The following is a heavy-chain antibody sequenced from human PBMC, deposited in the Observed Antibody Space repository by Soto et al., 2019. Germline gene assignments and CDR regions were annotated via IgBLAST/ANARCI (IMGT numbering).Heavy chain of an antibody. Sequence: QVQLVQSGAEVKKPGASVKVSCKASGYTFTSYGISWVRQAPGQGLEWMGWISAYNGNTNYAQKLQGRVTMTTHTATSTAYMELRSLRSDDTAVYYCARVAGPYSGCDLAAFDIWGQVTMVTVSS. J-gene: IGHJ3*02. CDR1: GYTFTSYG. D-gene: IGHD5-12*01. CDR2: ISAYNGNT. CDR3: ARVAGPYSGCDLAAFDI. V-gene: IGHV1-18*01.